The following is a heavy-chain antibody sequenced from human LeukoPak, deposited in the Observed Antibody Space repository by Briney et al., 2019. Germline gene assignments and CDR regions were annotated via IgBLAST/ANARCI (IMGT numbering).Heavy chain of an antibody. CDR3: ARGLGYCSGGSCYRFDP. CDR1: GYTFTSYY. Sequence: ASVKVSCKASGYTFTSYYMHWVRQAPGQGLEWMGIINPSDGSTSYAQKFQGRVTMTRDMSTSTVYMELSSLRSEDTAVYYCARGLGYCSGGSCYRFDPWGQGTLVTVSS. D-gene: IGHD2-15*01. V-gene: IGHV1-46*01. J-gene: IGHJ5*02. CDR2: INPSDGST.